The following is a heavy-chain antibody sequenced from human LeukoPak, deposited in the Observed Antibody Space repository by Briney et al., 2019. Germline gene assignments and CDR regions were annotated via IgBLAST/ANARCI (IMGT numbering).Heavy chain of an antibody. V-gene: IGHV3-48*03. CDR2: ISSSGSTI. Sequence: GSLRLSCAASGFTFSSYEMNWVRQVPGKGLEGVSYISSSGSTIYYADSLKGRFTISRDNAKNSLYLQMNSLRAEDTAVYYCASQYSSGWPPDYWGQGTLVTVSS. D-gene: IGHD6-19*01. J-gene: IGHJ4*02. CDR3: ASQYSSGWPPDY. CDR1: GFTFSSYE.